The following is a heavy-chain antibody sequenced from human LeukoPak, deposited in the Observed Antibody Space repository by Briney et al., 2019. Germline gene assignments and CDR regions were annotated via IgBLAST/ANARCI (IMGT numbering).Heavy chain of an antibody. Sequence: SETLSLTCAVYGGSFSGYYWSWIRQPPGKGLEWIGYISHSGSTNYNPSLKSRVTISVDTSKNQFSLQLSSVTAADTAVYYCARDDYRGVTNFDPWGQGTLVTVSS. CDR1: GGSFSGYY. J-gene: IGHJ5*02. D-gene: IGHD3-10*01. V-gene: IGHV4-59*01. CDR3: ARDDYRGVTNFDP. CDR2: ISHSGST.